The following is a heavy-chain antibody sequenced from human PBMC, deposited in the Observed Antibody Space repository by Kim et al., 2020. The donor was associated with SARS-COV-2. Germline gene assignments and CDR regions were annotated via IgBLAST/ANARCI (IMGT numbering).Heavy chain of an antibody. J-gene: IGHJ4*02. CDR1: GFIFSDYY. CDR3: ARDYYDSRGEADY. Sequence: GGSLRLSCAAPGFIFSDYYMSWIRQAPGKGLEWVSYISSTGNTKYYADSVKGRFIISRDNAKNSLYLQMNSLRAEDTAVYFCARDYYDSRGEADYWGQGILVTVSS. V-gene: IGHV3-11*01. D-gene: IGHD3-22*01. CDR2: ISSTGNTK.